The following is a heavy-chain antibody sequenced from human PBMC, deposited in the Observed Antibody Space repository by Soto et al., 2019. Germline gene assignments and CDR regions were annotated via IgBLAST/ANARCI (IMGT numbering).Heavy chain of an antibody. D-gene: IGHD2-15*01. Sequence: EVQVLESGGGLVQPGGSLRLSCAASGFTFSSYAMSWVRQAPGKGLEWVSTIGGSGDSTYYADSVRGRFTISRDNSKNTLYLQMNSLRAEDTAVYYCAKRSSGSSPYGFDYWGQGTLVTVSS. CDR3: AKRSSGSSPYGFDY. CDR1: GFTFSSYA. CDR2: IGGSGDST. V-gene: IGHV3-23*01. J-gene: IGHJ4*02.